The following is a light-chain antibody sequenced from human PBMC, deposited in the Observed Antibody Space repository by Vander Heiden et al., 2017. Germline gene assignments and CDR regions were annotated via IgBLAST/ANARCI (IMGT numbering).Light chain of an antibody. CDR3: QQDNSYLLT. Sequence: DIPVNQSPATLSASVGDRVTITCRARQSNSSWLAGYQQKPGKAPKLMVYKASSLESGVPTRVSGSGCRTEFTITISSLQPNDFATYYCQQDNSYLLTFGGGTKVEIK. CDR2: KAS. CDR1: QSNSSW. V-gene: IGKV1-5*03. J-gene: IGKJ4*01.